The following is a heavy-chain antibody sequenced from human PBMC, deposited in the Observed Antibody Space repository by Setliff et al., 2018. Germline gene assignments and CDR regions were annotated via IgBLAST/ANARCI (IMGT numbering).Heavy chain of an antibody. J-gene: IGHJ4*02. CDR1: GFTFSSYS. Sequence: GGSLRLSCAASGFTFSSYSMHWLRQAPGRGLEWVAYISATSLNTYYADSVKGGFTISRDNAEDSLYLQMNSLRADDTALYYCARDNHGGAHDHWGQGSLVTVSS. CDR3: ARDNHGGAHDH. CDR2: ISATSLNT. D-gene: IGHD2-21*01. V-gene: IGHV3-48*01.